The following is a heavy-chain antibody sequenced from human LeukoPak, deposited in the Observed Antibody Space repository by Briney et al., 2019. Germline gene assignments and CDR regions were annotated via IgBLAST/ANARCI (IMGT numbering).Heavy chain of an antibody. CDR3: ARDFGYYYDSSGWFSAFDI. CDR1: GGSISSSSYY. CDR2: IYYSGST. J-gene: IGHJ3*02. D-gene: IGHD3-22*01. Sequence: SETLSLTCTVSGGSISSSSYYWGWIRQPPGKGLEWIVSIYYSGSTYYNPSLKSRVTISVDTSKNQFSLKLSSVTAADTAVYYCARDFGYYYDSSGWFSAFDIWGPGTMVTVSS. V-gene: IGHV4-39*07.